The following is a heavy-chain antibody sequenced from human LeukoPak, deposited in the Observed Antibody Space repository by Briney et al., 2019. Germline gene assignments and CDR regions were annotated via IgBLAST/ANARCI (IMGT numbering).Heavy chain of an antibody. CDR2: IKQDGSER. D-gene: IGHD2-15*01. V-gene: IGHV3-7*01. J-gene: IGHJ4*02. Sequence: GGSLRLSCAASGFTFSSFWMSWVRQTPGKGLEWVANIKQDGSERYYVDSVEGRFTISRDNAKNSLYLQMNSLRAEDTAPYYCARQGYCSGGNCYYFDYWGQGTLVTVSS. CDR1: GFTFSSFW. CDR3: ARQGYCSGGNCYYFDY.